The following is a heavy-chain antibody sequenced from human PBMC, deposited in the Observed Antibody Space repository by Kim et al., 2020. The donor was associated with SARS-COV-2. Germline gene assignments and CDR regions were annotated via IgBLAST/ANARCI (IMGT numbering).Heavy chain of an antibody. D-gene: IGHD2-15*01. Sequence: GGSLRLSCAASGFTFSSYDMSWVRQAPGKGLEWVSTFSYSGGSTFYTDSVKGRFTISRDNSKYTLYLQMNSLRVDDTAVYYCAKRGSRVGFDSWGQGTL. V-gene: IGHV3-23*01. J-gene: IGHJ4*02. CDR2: FSYSGGST. CDR3: AKRGSRVGFDS. CDR1: GFTFSSYD.